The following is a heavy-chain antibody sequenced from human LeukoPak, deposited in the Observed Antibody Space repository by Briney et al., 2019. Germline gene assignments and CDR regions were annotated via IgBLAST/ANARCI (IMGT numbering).Heavy chain of an antibody. J-gene: IGHJ4*02. D-gene: IGHD2-21*02. CDR1: GYSFSNYW. Sequence: GESLKISCEGSGYSFSNYWIGWVRQMPGKGLEWMGIIYPGDYETRYSPSFQGLVTITVDKSISTAYLQWSSLKASDTAMYYCAIPPGYCGNDCSFDHWGQGTLVTVSS. CDR3: AIPPGYCGNDCSFDH. V-gene: IGHV5-51*01. CDR2: IYPGDYET.